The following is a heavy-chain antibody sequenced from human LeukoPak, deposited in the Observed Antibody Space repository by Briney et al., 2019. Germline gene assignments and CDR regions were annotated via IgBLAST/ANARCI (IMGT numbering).Heavy chain of an antibody. CDR1: GFTFDDYA. D-gene: IGHD6-13*01. Sequence: GRSLRLSCAASGFTFDDYAMHWVRQAPGKGLEWVSGISWNSGSIGYADSVKGRFTISRDNAKNSLYLQMNSLRAEDTALYYCAKSKDWGIAAAQFDYWGQGTLVTVSS. J-gene: IGHJ4*02. CDR2: ISWNSGSI. V-gene: IGHV3-9*01. CDR3: AKSKDWGIAAAQFDY.